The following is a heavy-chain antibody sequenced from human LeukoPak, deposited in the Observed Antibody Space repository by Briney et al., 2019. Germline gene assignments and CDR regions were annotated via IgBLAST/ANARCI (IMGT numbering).Heavy chain of an antibody. CDR3: ARGPGSYDAFDI. J-gene: IGHJ3*02. CDR2: ISGSGGST. Sequence: PGGSLRLSCAASGFTFSSYAMSWVRQAPGKGLEWVSVISGSGGSTYYADSVKGRFTISRDNSKNTLYLQMNSLRAEDTAVYYCARGPGSYDAFDIWGQGTMVTVSS. CDR1: GFTFSSYA. D-gene: IGHD3-10*01. V-gene: IGHV3-23*01.